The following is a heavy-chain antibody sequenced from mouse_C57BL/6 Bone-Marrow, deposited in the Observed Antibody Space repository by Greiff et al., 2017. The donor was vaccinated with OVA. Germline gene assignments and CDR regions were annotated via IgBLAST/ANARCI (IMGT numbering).Heavy chain of an antibody. CDR1: GYTFTSYW. D-gene: IGHD2-12*01. V-gene: IGHV1-64*01. CDR3: ESIDSWCAY. J-gene: IGHJ3*01. CDR2: IHPNSGST. Sequence: QVQLQQPGAELVKPGASVKLSCKASGYTFTSYWMHWVKQRPGQGLEWIGMIHPNSGSTNYNEKFKSKATLTVVKSSSTAYMQLSSLTSEDSAVYYCESIDSWCAYWGKGTLVTVSA.